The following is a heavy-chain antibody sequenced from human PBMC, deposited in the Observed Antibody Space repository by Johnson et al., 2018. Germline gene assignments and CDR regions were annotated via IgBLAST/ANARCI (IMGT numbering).Heavy chain of an antibody. CDR3: AKDLWQLVKPDV. CDR1: GFTFSSYG. D-gene: IGHD6-13*01. CDR2: ISYDGSNK. V-gene: IGHV3-30*18. J-gene: IGHJ6*04. Sequence: QVQLVESGGGVVQPGRSLRLSCAASGFTFSSYGMHWVRQAPGKGLEWVAVISYDGSNKYYADSVKGRFTIARDNSKNTLYLQMNSLGAEDTRVYYCAKDLWQLVKPDVWGKGTTVTVSS.